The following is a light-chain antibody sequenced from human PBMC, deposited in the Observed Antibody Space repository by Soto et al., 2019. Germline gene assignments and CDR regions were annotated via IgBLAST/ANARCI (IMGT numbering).Light chain of an antibody. V-gene: IGKV3-11*02. J-gene: IGKJ5*01. CDR1: QSVSSN. CDR3: QQRYNWPIT. Sequence: ETVMTQSPATLSVSPGERATLSCRASQSVSSNLAWYQQKPGQAPRLLIYGASNRATGIPARFSGSGSGRDFTLTISSLEPEDFSVYYCQQRYNWPITFGQGTRLEI. CDR2: GAS.